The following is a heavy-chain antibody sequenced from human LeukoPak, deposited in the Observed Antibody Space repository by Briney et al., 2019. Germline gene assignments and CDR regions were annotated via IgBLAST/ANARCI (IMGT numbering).Heavy chain of an antibody. CDR3: ARVGVTADFDY. CDR1: GGSISSSSYY. CDR2: IYYSGST. J-gene: IGHJ4*02. D-gene: IGHD1-26*01. V-gene: IGHV4-39*07. Sequence: PSETLSLTCTVSGGSISSSSYYWGWIRQPPGKGLEWIGSIYYSGSTYYNPSLKSRVTISVDTSKNQFSLKLSSVTAADTAVHYCARVGVTADFDYWGQGTLVTVSS.